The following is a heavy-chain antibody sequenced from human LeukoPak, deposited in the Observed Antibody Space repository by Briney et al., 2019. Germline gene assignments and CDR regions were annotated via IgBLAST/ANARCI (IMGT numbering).Heavy chain of an antibody. D-gene: IGHD6-19*01. CDR2: IYYSGST. CDR3: ARGGGGSGWYDFDY. V-gene: IGHV4-39*07. Sequence: ETSETLSLTCTVSGGSISSSSYYWGWIRQPPGKGLEWIGSIYYSGSTYYNPSLKSRVTISVDTSKNQFSLKLSSVTAADTAVYYCARGGGGSGWYDFDYWGQGTLVTVSS. CDR1: GGSISSSSYY. J-gene: IGHJ4*02.